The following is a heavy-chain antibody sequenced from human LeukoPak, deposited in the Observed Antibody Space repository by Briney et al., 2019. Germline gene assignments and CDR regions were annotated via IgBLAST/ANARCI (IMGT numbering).Heavy chain of an antibody. V-gene: IGHV4-59*08. CDR2: IYYSGST. CDR3: ARQLGGLDYGDYKGLDAFDI. CDR1: GGSISGYY. D-gene: IGHD4-17*01. J-gene: IGHJ3*02. Sequence: PSETLSLTCTVSGGSISGYYWSWIRQPPGKGLEWIGYIYYSGSTNYNPSLKSRVTISVDTSKNQFSLKLSSVTAADTAVYYCARQLGGLDYGDYKGLDAFDIWGQGTMVTVSS.